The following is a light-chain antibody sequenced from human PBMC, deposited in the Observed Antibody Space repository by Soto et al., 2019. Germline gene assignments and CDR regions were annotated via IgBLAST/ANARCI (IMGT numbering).Light chain of an antibody. V-gene: IGKV1-13*02. Sequence: IQLTQSPSTLSASVGDRVTITCRASQGIGTALAWYHQRPGNSPDLLVYDASTLQSGVPSRFSGSGSETDFSLTISGLQPEDFGHYYCQQFNTKPLTFGGGTRVEIK. J-gene: IGKJ4*01. CDR1: QGIGTA. CDR2: DAS. CDR3: QQFNTKPLT.